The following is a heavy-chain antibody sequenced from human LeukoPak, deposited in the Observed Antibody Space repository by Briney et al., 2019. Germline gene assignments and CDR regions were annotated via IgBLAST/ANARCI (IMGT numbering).Heavy chain of an antibody. CDR2: IGAYNGNT. J-gene: IGHJ5*02. CDR3: ARDRGSSSSGWFDP. CDR1: GYTFTSYG. Sequence: ASVKVSCKASGYTFTSYGISWVRQAPGQGPEWMGWIGAYNGNTNYAQKLQGRVTMTTDTSTSTAYMELRSLRSDDTAVYYCARDRGSSSSGWFDPWGQGTLVTVSS. D-gene: IGHD6-13*01. V-gene: IGHV1-18*01.